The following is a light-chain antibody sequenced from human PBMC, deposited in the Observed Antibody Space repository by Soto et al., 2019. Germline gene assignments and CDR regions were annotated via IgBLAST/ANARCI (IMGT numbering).Light chain of an antibody. CDR1: QSVSSSY. CDR3: QQYGSSPYP. V-gene: IGKV3-20*01. J-gene: IGKJ2*01. CDR2: GAS. Sequence: EIVLTQSPGTLSLSPGERATLSCRASQSVSSSYLAWYQQKPGQAPRLLIYGASNRATGIPDRFSGSGSGTDFTLTISRLEPEDLAVYYCQQYGSSPYPFGQGTKLEIK.